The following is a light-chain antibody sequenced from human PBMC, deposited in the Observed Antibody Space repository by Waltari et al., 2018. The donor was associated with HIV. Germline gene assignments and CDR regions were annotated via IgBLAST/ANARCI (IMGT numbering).Light chain of an antibody. CDR3: QQYGSSPPYT. Sequence: EFVLTQSPGTLSLSPGERATLSCRASQSVSSSYLAWYQQKPGQAPRLLIYGASSRATGITDRCSGSGSGTDFTLTISRLEPEDFAVYYCQQYGSSPPYTFGQGTKLEIK. CDR1: QSVSSSY. J-gene: IGKJ2*01. V-gene: IGKV3-20*01. CDR2: GAS.